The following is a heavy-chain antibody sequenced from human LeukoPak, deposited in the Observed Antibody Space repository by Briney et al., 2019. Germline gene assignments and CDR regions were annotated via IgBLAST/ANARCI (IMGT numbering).Heavy chain of an antibody. J-gene: IGHJ4*02. D-gene: IGHD3-16*02. CDR1: GFTFSSYA. Sequence: GGSLRLSCAASGFTFSSYAMHWVRQAPGKGLGWVAVISYDGSNKYYADSVKGRFTISRDNSKNTLYLQMNSLRAEDTAVYYCARDAVWGSYRDPTLFDYWGQGTLVTVSS. CDR2: ISYDGSNK. CDR3: ARDAVWGSYRDPTLFDY. V-gene: IGHV3-30-3*01.